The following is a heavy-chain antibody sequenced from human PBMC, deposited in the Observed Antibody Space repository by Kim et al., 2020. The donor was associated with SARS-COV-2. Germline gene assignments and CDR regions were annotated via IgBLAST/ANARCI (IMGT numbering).Heavy chain of an antibody. CDR3: ARGLVGTTAGDFAY. CDR1: GFPFGSYT. J-gene: IGHJ4*02. CDR2: ISSSSSYI. D-gene: IGHD4-4*01. Sequence: GGSLRLSCVASGFPFGSYTMAWVRQAPGRGLEWVSTISSSSSYIHYSDSLRGRFTVSRDNAQNSLHLRMDSLRVDDTAVYYCARGLVGTTAGDFAYWGQGVMVTVSS. V-gene: IGHV3-21*04.